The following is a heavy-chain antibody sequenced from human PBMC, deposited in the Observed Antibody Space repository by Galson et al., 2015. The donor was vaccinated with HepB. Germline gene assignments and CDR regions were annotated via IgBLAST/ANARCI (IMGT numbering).Heavy chain of an antibody. D-gene: IGHD1-26*01. CDR3: ARGWDSDEYYFDY. J-gene: IGHJ4*02. Sequence: VKVSCKASGYTFTGYYMHWVRQAPGQGLEWMGRLNPNSGGTNYAQKFQGRVTMTRDTSISTAYMELSRLRSDDTAVYYCARGWDSDEYYFDYWGQGTPVTVSS. CDR2: LNPNSGGT. CDR1: GYTFTGYY. V-gene: IGHV1-2*06.